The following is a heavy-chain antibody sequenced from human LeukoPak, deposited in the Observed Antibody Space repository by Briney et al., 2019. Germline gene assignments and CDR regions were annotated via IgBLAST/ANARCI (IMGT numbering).Heavy chain of an antibody. CDR3: ARDEGLPSLYFDY. V-gene: IGHV3-11*04. Sequence: GGSLRLSCVASGFTFSDHYMSWIRQAPGKGLEWLSYISNDGTTIYYADSVKGRFTISRDNAKNSLHLQMNSLRAEDTAVYYCARDEGLPSLYFDYWGQGTLVTVSS. J-gene: IGHJ4*02. CDR1: GFTFSDHY. CDR2: ISNDGTTI.